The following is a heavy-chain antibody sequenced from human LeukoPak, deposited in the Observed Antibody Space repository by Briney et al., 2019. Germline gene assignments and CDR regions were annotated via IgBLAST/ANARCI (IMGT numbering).Heavy chain of an antibody. CDR1: GGSISSSSYY. J-gene: IGHJ3*02. CDR2: IYYSGST. D-gene: IGHD2/OR15-2a*01. V-gene: IGHV4-39*01. CDR3: ARNIRAIRETGAFDI. Sequence: SETLSLTCTVSGGSISSSSYYWGWIRQPPGKGLEWIGSIYYSGSTYYNPSLKSRVTISVDTSKNQFSLKLSFVTAADTAVYYCARNIRAIRETGAFDIWGQGTMVTVSS.